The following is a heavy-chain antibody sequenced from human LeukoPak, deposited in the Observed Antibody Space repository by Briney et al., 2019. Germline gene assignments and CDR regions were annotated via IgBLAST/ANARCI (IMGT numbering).Heavy chain of an antibody. CDR2: IRSKANSYAT. V-gene: IGHV3-73*01. Sequence: GGSLRLSCAASGFTFSGSAMHWVRQASGKGLEWVGRIRSKANSYATAYAAPVKGRFTISRDDSKNTAYLQMNSLKTEDTAVYYCTRLRVDYGSGSYYNEANYYYYGMDVWGQGTTVTVSS. D-gene: IGHD3-10*01. CDR3: TRLRVDYGSGSYYNEANYYYYGMDV. CDR1: GFTFSGSA. J-gene: IGHJ6*02.